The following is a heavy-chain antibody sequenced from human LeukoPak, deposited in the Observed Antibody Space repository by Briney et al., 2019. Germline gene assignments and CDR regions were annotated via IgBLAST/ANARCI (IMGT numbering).Heavy chain of an antibody. V-gene: IGHV4-59*11. D-gene: IGHD3-22*01. CDR2: IFSSGGT. CDR1: RRSISPHY. Sequence: SETLSLTCTVSRRSISPHYWSWFRQAPGRGLEWIGYIFSSGGTTYKPSLKSRVTLSVDTSKNQFSLRLDSVTPADTAVYYCARGARITMIVVFCITCWFDPWGQGTLVTVSS. CDR3: ARGARITMIVVFCITCWFDP. J-gene: IGHJ5*02.